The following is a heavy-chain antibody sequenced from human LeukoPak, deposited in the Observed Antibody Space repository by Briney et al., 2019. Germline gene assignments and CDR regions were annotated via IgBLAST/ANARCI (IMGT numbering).Heavy chain of an antibody. D-gene: IGHD3-3*01. J-gene: IGHJ6*03. CDR3: ARAYREGSNTIFGVLKRVYYYMDV. CDR2: INHSGST. CDR1: GGSFSGYY. Sequence: PSETLSLTCAVYGGSFSGYYWSWIRQPPGKGLEWIGEINHSGSTNYNPPLKSRVTISVDTSKNQFSLKLSSVTAADTAVYYCARAYREGSNTIFGVLKRVYYYMDVWGKGTTVTVSS. V-gene: IGHV4-34*01.